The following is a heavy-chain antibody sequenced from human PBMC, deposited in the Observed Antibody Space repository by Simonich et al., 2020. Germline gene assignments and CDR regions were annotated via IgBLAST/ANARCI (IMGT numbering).Heavy chain of an antibody. Sequence: QVQLQESGPGLVKPSETLSLTCTVSGGSISSYYWSWIRQPPGKGLEWIGYIYHSESTNYNPSLKSRVTISVDTSKNQFSLKLSSVTAADTAVYYCARHDRWLQFYFDYWGQGTLVTVSS. CDR2: IYHSEST. V-gene: IGHV4-59*08. D-gene: IGHD5-12*01. CDR1: GGSISSYY. CDR3: ARHDRWLQFYFDY. J-gene: IGHJ4*02.